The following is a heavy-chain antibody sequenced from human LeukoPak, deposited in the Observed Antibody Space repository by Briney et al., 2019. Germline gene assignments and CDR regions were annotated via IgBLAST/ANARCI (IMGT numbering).Heavy chain of an antibody. Sequence: SETLSLTCTVSGDSISSYYWSWLRQPAGKGLEWVGRIYTSGSANYNPSLKSRVTMSVDTSKNQFSLKLSSVTAADTAVYYCAREYCTNGVCYHWYFDLWGRGTLVTVSS. J-gene: IGHJ2*01. D-gene: IGHD2-8*01. CDR3: AREYCTNGVCYHWYFDL. CDR1: GDSISSYY. CDR2: IYTSGSA. V-gene: IGHV4-4*07.